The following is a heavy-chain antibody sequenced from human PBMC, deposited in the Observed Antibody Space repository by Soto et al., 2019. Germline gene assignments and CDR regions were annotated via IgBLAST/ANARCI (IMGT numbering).Heavy chain of an antibody. J-gene: IGHJ4*02. CDR1: GFTFSSYA. Sequence: GGSLRLSCAASGFTFSSYAMHWVRQAPGKGLEWVAVISYDGSNKYYADSVKGRFTISRDNSKNTLYLQMNSLRAEDTAVYYCARGLYHKYGQDYWGLGTLVTVSS. CDR3: ARGLYHKYGQDY. D-gene: IGHD4-17*01. V-gene: IGHV3-30-3*01. CDR2: ISYDGSNK.